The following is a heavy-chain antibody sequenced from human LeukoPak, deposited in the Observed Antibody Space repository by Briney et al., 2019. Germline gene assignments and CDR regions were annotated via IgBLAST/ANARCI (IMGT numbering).Heavy chain of an antibody. CDR3: ARERITIFGVVNRWYFDL. Sequence: SVKVSCKASGGTFSSYAISWVRQAPGQGLEWMGGIIPIFGTANYAQKFQGRVTITADESTSTAYMELSSLRSEDTAVYYCARERITIFGVVNRWYFDLWGRGTLVTVPS. CDR1: GGTFSSYA. D-gene: IGHD3-3*01. V-gene: IGHV1-69*13. J-gene: IGHJ2*01. CDR2: IIPIFGTA.